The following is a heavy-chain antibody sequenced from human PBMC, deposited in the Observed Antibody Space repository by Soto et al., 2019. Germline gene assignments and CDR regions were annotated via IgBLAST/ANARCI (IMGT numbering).Heavy chain of an antibody. D-gene: IGHD6-25*01. CDR1: GFTLSSYG. V-gene: IGHV3-33*03. CDR3: ARQVRLDDGAFHI. J-gene: IGHJ3*02. Sequence: QAQLVESGGGVVHPGTSLRLSCAASGFTLSSYGMHWVRQAPGKGLEWVATIWYDGTTEFYVDSVKGRFTISRDNSKNTLYLEMNSLKVEDTAVYYCARQVRLDDGAFHIWGQGTMVTVSS. CDR2: IWYDGTTE.